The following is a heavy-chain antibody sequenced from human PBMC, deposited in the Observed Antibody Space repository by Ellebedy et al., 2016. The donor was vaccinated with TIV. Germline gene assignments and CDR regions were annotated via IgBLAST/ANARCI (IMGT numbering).Heavy chain of an antibody. J-gene: IGHJ6*02. Sequence: GESLKISCVASGFTFSSHVMNWIRQAPGKGLEWVSAVNSVSTSMIYADSVKGRFTISRDNSKNTLYLQMNSLRAEDTAVYYCARDGHYYDSGSYSVYGMDVWGQGTTVTVSS. CDR2: VNSVSTSM. D-gene: IGHD3-10*01. V-gene: IGHV3-21*01. CDR1: GFTFSSHV. CDR3: ARDGHYYDSGSYSVYGMDV.